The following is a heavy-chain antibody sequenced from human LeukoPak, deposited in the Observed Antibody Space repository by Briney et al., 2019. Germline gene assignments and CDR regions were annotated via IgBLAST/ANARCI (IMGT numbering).Heavy chain of an antibody. J-gene: IGHJ4*02. Sequence: PSETLSLTCTVSGGSISSYYWSWIRQPPGKGLEWIGYIYYSGSTNYNPSLKSRVTISVDTSKNQFSLKLSSVTAADTAVYYCARLLTGYVDYWGQGTLVTVSS. CDR1: GGSISSYY. CDR2: IYYSGST. D-gene: IGHD3-9*01. CDR3: ARLLTGYVDY. V-gene: IGHV4-59*12.